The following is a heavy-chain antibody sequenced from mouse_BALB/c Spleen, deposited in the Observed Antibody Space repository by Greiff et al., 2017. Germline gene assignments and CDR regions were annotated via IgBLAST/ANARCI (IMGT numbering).Heavy chain of an antibody. V-gene: IGHV5-12-1*01. CDR2: ISSGGGST. Sequence: EVKLVESGGGLVKPGGSLKLSCAASGFAFSSYDMSWVRQTPAKRLEWVAYISSGGGSTYYPDTVKGRFTISGDNAKNTLYLQMSSLKSEDTAMYYCARQGPCGSSRYYFDYWGQGTTLTVSS. CDR1: GFAFSSYD. CDR3: ARQGPCGSSRYYFDY. J-gene: IGHJ2*01. D-gene: IGHD1-1*01.